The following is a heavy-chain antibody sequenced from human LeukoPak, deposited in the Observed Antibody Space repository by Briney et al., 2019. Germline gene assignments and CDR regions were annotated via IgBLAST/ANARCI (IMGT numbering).Heavy chain of an antibody. V-gene: IGHV3-30*02. D-gene: IGHD4-17*01. CDR2: IRYDGSNK. CDR1: GFTFSSYG. J-gene: IGHJ6*03. CDR3: AKDSTTVGTYYYYYYMDV. Sequence: GGSLRLSCAASGFTFSSYGVHWVRQAPGKGLEWVAFIRYDGSNKYYADSVKGRFTISRDNSKNTLYLQMNSLRAEDTAVYYCAKDSTTVGTYYYYYYMDVWGKGTTVTISS.